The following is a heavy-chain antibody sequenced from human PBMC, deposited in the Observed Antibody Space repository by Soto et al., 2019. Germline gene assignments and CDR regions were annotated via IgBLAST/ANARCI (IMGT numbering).Heavy chain of an antibody. CDR2: IFSSGST. V-gene: IGHV4-4*07. CDR3: ARDQGVVVTADNWFDP. CDR1: GGSITDYS. Sequence: PAATLSLTCTFSGGSITDYSWVWIRQPAGKGLEWIGRIFSSGSTNYNPSLKGRITMSLDTSKNQFSLKLNSATATDTAVYLCARDQGVVVTADNWFDPWGQGILVPV. D-gene: IGHD2-21*02. J-gene: IGHJ5*02.